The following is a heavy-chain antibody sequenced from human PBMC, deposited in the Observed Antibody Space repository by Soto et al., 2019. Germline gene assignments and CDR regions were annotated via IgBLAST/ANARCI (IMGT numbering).Heavy chain of an antibody. J-gene: IGHJ5*02. CDR2: IYYSGST. CDR3: ARHKRVLMVYASRGWFDP. V-gene: IGHV4-59*08. D-gene: IGHD2-8*01. Sequence: QVQLQESGPGLVKPSETLSLTCTVSGGSISSYYWSWIRQPPGKGLEWIGYIYYSGSTNYNPSLKSRVTISVDTSKNQFSLKLSSVTAADTAVYYCARHKRVLMVYASRGWFDPWGQGTLVTVSS. CDR1: GGSISSYY.